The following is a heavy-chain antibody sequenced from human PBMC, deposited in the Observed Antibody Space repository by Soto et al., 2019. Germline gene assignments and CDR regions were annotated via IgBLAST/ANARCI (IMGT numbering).Heavy chain of an antibody. D-gene: IGHD3-3*01. CDR3: ARDATGYDFWSGSDY. J-gene: IGHJ4*02. CDR2: ITSSGSEV. CDR1: GFTFSGSA. Sequence: VQLLESGGGLVQPGGSLRLSCAASGFTFSGSAMTWVRQAPGKWLEYVSSITSSGSEVFHAASVKGRFTMSRDNSKNMLYLQMNSLRAEDTAVYYCARDATGYDFWSGSDYWGQGTLVTVSS. V-gene: IGHV3-23*01.